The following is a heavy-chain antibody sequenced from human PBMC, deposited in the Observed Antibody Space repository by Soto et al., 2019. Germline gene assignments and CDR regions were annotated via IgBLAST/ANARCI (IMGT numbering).Heavy chain of an antibody. CDR1: GFTFDDYA. CDR2: ISWNSNII. Sequence: DVQLVESGGGLVQPGRSLRLSCAASGFTFDDYAMHWVRRVPGKGLEWVSSISWNSNIIGSADSVKGRFTISRDNAKNSLYLQMNSLRPEDTALYYCAKGGPDGFCSGGRCYFDYWGQGTLVTVSS. V-gene: IGHV3-9*01. J-gene: IGHJ4*02. D-gene: IGHD2-15*01. CDR3: AKGGPDGFCSGGRCYFDY.